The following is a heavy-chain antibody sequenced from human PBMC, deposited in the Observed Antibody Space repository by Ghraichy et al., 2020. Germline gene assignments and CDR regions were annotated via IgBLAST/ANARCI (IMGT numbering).Heavy chain of an antibody. CDR1: GGSISSYY. J-gene: IGHJ4*02. V-gene: IGHV4-59*01. CDR2: IHYSGTT. Sequence: SETLSLTCTVSGGSISSYYWSWIRQPPGKGLEWIGYIHYSGTTSYSPSLKSRVTLSVDTSKNQFSLKLTSVTSADTAVYYCATTLFWGQGSLVTVSS. D-gene: IGHD3-9*01. CDR3: ATTLF.